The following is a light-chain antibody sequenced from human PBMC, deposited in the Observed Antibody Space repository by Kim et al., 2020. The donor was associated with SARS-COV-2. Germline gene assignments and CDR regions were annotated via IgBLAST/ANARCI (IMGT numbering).Light chain of an antibody. Sequence: SPGERATLSCRASQSVSSSYLAWFQQKPGQAPRLLIYRASDRAPGIPDRFSGGASGTDLTLTISRLEPEDFAVYYCHQFGRSPWTFGQGTKVDIK. CDR2: RAS. J-gene: IGKJ1*01. V-gene: IGKV3-20*01. CDR3: HQFGRSPWT. CDR1: QSVSSSY.